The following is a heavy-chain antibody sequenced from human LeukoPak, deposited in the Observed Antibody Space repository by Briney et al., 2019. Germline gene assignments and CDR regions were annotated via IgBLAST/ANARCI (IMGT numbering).Heavy chain of an antibody. D-gene: IGHD6-6*01. J-gene: IGHJ4*02. CDR2: IIPIFGTA. CDR1: GGTFSSYA. V-gene: IGHV1-69*01. Sequence: SVKVSCKASGGTFSSYAISWVRQAHGQGLEWMGGIIPIFGTANYAQKFQGRVTITADESTSTAYMELSSLRSEDTAVYYCAKLVGDSSFQGAVIDYWGQGTLVTVSS. CDR3: AKLVGDSSFQGAVIDY.